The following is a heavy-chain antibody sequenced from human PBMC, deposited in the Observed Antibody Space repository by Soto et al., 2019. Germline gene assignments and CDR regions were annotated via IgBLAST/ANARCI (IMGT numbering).Heavy chain of an antibody. CDR1: GFTFSSYA. CDR2: ISGSGGST. CDR3: AKDSRTVTKYYYYYGMDV. V-gene: IGHV3-23*01. Sequence: PGGSLRLSCAASGFTFSSYAMSWVRQAPGKGLEWVSAISGSGGSTYYADSVKGRFTISRDNSKNTLYLQMNSLRAEDTAVYYCAKDSRTVTKYYYYYGMDVWGQGTTVTVSS. J-gene: IGHJ6*02. D-gene: IGHD4-4*01.